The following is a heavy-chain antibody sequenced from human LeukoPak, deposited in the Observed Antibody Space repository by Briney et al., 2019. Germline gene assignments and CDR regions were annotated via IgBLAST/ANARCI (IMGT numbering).Heavy chain of an antibody. CDR2: IYTSGST. Sequence: SETLSLNCTVSGGSISGYYWSWIRQPAGKGLEWIGRIYTSGSTHYNPSLKSRVTMSVDTSKNQFFLKLSSVTAADTAVYYCARLITGTTTAFDIWGQGTMVTVSS. D-gene: IGHD1-7*01. CDR3: ARLITGTTTAFDI. CDR1: GGSISGYY. V-gene: IGHV4-4*07. J-gene: IGHJ3*02.